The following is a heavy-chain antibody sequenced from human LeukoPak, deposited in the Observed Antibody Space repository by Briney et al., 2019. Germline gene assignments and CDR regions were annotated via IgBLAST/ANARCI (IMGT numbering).Heavy chain of an antibody. CDR2: IYYSGST. D-gene: IGHD3-22*01. CDR3: ARYYPDSSGYYYWYAFDI. J-gene: IGHJ3*02. CDR1: GGSISSYY. Sequence: PSETLSLTCTVSGGSISSYYWSWIRQPPGKGLEWIGYIYYSGSTNYNPSLKSRVTISVDTSKNQFSLKPSSVTAADTAVYYCARYYPDSSGYYYWYAFDIWGQGTMVTVSS. V-gene: IGHV4-59*08.